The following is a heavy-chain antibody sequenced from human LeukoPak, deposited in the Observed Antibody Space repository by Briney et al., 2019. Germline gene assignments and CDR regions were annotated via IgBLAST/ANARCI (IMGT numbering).Heavy chain of an antibody. CDR3: ARCGTREYCGDAFGI. J-gene: IGHJ3*02. CDR2: IKQDGSEN. Sequence: PGGSLRLSCAASGFTFSSYWMSWVRQAPGKGLEWVANIKQDGSENHYVDSVKGRFTISRDNAENSVYLQMNSLRAEDTAVYYCARCGTREYCGDAFGIWGQGTMIAVSS. V-gene: IGHV3-7*01. CDR1: GFTFSSYW. D-gene: IGHD2-8*02.